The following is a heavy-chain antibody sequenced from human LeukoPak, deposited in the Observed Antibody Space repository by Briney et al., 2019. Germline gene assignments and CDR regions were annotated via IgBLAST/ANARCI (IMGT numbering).Heavy chain of an antibody. CDR2: IRYDGSNK. V-gene: IGHV3-30*02. CDR3: AKDGGRYCSSTSCPVRY. Sequence: GGSLRLSCAASGFTFSSYGMHWVRQAPGKGLEWVAFIRYDGSNKYYADSVKGRFTISRDNSKNTLYLQMNSLRAEDTAVYYCAKDGGRYCSSTSCPVRYWGQGTLVTVSS. CDR1: GFTFSSYG. D-gene: IGHD2-2*01. J-gene: IGHJ4*02.